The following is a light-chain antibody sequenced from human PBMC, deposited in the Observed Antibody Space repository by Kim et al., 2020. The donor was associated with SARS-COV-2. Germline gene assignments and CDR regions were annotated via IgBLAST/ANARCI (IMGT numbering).Light chain of an antibody. J-gene: IGLJ3*02. V-gene: IGLV1-44*01. Sequence: ELTQPPSASGTPGQRVTISCSGSSSNIGSNTVNWYQQLPGTAPKLLIFSYNQRPSGVPDLFSGSKSGTSASLAIRGLQSEDEADYYCAAWDDTLNGWVFGGGTKLTVL. CDR3: AAWDDTLNGWV. CDR1: SSNIGSNT. CDR2: SYN.